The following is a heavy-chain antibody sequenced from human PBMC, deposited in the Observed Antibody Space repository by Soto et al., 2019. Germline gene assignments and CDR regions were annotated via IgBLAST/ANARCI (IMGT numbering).Heavy chain of an antibody. CDR2: IYNSRTT. CDR1: GGSIISSSYY. Sequence: QLQLQESGPGLVKPSETLSLTCTVSGGSIISSSYYWGWIRQPPGKGLEWIGNIYNSRTTYYNPSLKSRVTISADTPKNQFSLKLSSVTAADTAVYYCASPVDYGGNSGHAFDIWGQGTTVTVSS. V-gene: IGHV4-39*01. CDR3: ASPVDYGGNSGHAFDI. J-gene: IGHJ3*02. D-gene: IGHD4-17*01.